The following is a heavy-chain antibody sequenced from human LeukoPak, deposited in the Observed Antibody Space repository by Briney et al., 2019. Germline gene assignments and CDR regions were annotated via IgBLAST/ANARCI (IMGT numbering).Heavy chain of an antibody. V-gene: IGHV1-69*01. Sequence: ASVKVSCKASGGTFSSYAISWVRQAPGRGLEWMGGIIPIFGTANYAQKFQGRVTITADESTSTAYMELSSLRSEDTAVYYCGGGYNWNYGVDYWGQGTLVTVSS. CDR3: GGGYNWNYGVDY. CDR1: GGTFSSYA. CDR2: IIPIFGTA. D-gene: IGHD1-7*01. J-gene: IGHJ4*02.